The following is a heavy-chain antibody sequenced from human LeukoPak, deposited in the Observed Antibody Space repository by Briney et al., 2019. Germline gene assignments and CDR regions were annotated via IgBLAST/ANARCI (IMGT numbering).Heavy chain of an antibody. J-gene: IGHJ4*02. CDR3: AKSGYSGGWSIDY. D-gene: IGHD6-19*01. V-gene: IGHV3-11*06. Sequence: PGGSLRLSCAASGFTFSDYYMSWIRQAPGRGLEWVSYISSSGGYTKYADSVKGRFTISRDNSKNTLYLQMNSLRAEDTAVYYCAKSGYSGGWSIDYWGKGSPVTVSS. CDR2: ISSSGGYT. CDR1: GFTFSDYY.